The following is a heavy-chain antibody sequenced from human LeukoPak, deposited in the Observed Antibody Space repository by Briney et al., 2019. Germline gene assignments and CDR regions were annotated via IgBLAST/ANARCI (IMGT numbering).Heavy chain of an antibody. CDR2: INTSGST. J-gene: IGHJ5*02. Sequence: SETLSLTCTVSGGSISTYYWTWIRQSAGKGLEWIGRINTSGSTNYNPSLRSRVTMSVNTSKNQFSLNLTSVTAADTAVYSCAREGGDPRWLDPWGQGTLVTVSS. CDR1: GGSISTYY. V-gene: IGHV4-4*07. D-gene: IGHD6-25*01. CDR3: AREGGDPRWLDP.